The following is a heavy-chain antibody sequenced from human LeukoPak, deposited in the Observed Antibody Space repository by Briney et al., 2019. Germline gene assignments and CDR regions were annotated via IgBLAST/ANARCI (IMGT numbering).Heavy chain of an antibody. D-gene: IGHD3-10*01. V-gene: IGHV3-23*01. Sequence: GGSLRLSCAASGFTFSSYAMSWVRQAPGKGLEWVSRISNNGGSTYYTDSVKGRFTISRDNSKNTLSLQMNSLRAEDTAVYYCAKIGRHYYGSALKDAFDIWGQGTMVTVSS. CDR3: AKIGRHYYGSALKDAFDI. J-gene: IGHJ3*02. CDR2: ISNNGGST. CDR1: GFTFSSYA.